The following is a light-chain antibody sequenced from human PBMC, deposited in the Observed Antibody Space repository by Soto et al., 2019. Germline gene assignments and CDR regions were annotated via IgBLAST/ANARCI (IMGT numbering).Light chain of an antibody. J-gene: IGKJ5*01. CDR3: QQYAYSPIT. CDR2: DAS. CDR1: QSIARSY. V-gene: IGKV3-20*01. Sequence: EVVLTQSPGTLSLSLGERATLSCRASQSIARSYLAWYQQKPCQAPRLLIYDASTRATGIPDRCSGSGSGTDFTLTISRLEPEDFAVFYCQQYAYSPITFGQGTRLEI.